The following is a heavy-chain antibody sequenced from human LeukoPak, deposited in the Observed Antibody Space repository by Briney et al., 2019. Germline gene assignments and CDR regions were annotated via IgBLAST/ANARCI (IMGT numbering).Heavy chain of an antibody. CDR3: ARGEGIAAAGYFDY. CDR2: IYYSGST. D-gene: IGHD6-13*01. Sequence: SETLSLTCTVSGGSISGGGYYWSWIRQHPGKGLEWIGYIYYSGSTYYNPSLKSRVTISVDTSKNQFSLKLSSVTAADTAVYYCARGEGIAAAGYFDYWGQGTLVTVSS. J-gene: IGHJ4*02. V-gene: IGHV4-31*03. CDR1: GGSISGGGYY.